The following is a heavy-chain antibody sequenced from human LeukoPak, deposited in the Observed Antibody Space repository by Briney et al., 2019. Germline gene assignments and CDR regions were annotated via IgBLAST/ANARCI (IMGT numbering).Heavy chain of an antibody. CDR1: GGSISSGSYY. CDR3: ARARQYQLHPYWYFDL. V-gene: IGHV4-61*02. J-gene: IGHJ2*01. D-gene: IGHD2-2*01. CDR2: IYTSGST. Sequence: SETLSLTCTISGGSISSGSYYWSWIRQPAGKGLEWIGRIYTSGSTNYNPSLKSRVTISVDTSKNQFSLKLSSVTAADTAVYYCARARQYQLHPYWYFDLWGRGTLVTVSS.